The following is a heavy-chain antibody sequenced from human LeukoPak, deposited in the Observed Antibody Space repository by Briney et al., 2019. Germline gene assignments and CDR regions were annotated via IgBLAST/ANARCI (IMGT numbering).Heavy chain of an antibody. V-gene: IGHV4-61*01. CDR2: VYYSGST. J-gene: IGHJ5*02. Sequence: SETLSLTCTVSGGSVSSGYYYWSWIRQPPGKGLEYIGYVYYSGSTNYNPSLKSRVIISVYTSKNQFSLKLSSVTAADTAVYYCATVTGSGWFDPWGQGTLVTVSS. D-gene: IGHD6-19*01. CDR3: ATVTGSGWFDP. CDR1: GGSVSSGYYY.